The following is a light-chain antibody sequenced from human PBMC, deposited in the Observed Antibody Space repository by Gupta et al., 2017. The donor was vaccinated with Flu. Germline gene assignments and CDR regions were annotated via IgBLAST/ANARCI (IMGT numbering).Light chain of an antibody. CDR2: LAS. V-gene: IGKV1-5*03. J-gene: IGKJ5*01. CDR3: HQESSYPIT. Sequence: PSTLSASVGGRVTITCRASPSISSWMAWYQQKPGKDPKLLIYLASTLHDGVSSRFSGSGSGTEFTLTISRLQPDDAATYCCHQESSYPITFGQGTRLE. CDR1: PSISSW.